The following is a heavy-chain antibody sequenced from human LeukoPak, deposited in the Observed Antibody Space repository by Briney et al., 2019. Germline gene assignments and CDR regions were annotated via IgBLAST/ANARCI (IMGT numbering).Heavy chain of an antibody. J-gene: IGHJ4*02. D-gene: IGHD2-15*01. CDR3: ARDQYCIGDSCRDY. V-gene: IGHV3-23*01. Sequence: QPGGSLRLSCAASGFTFSSYAMSWVRQAPGKGLEWVSAISGSGGSTYYADSVKGRFTISRDNTKNSVYLQINSLRSEDTAVYFCARDQYCIGDSCRDYWGQGTLVIVSS. CDR1: GFTFSSYA. CDR2: ISGSGGST.